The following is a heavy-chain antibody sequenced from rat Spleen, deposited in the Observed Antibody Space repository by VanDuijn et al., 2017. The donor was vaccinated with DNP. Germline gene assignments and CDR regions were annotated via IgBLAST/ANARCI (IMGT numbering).Heavy chain of an antibody. CDR3: ARPDY. Sequence: EVQLVESGGGLVQPGNSLKLSCADSGFTFSDYAMAWVRQSPKKALEWVATISYDGSGTYYRESVKGRFTISRDNAKSTLFLQMDSLRSEDTATYYCARPDYWGQGVMVTVSS. J-gene: IGHJ2*01. CDR2: ISYDGSGT. CDR1: GFTFSDYA. V-gene: IGHV5-17*01.